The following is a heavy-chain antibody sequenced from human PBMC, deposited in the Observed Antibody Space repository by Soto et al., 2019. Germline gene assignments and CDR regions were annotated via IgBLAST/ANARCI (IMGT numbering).Heavy chain of an antibody. D-gene: IGHD2-15*01. CDR3: TTVPALEAASRSSGSCLRSDGMDA. V-gene: IGHV3-15*01. Sequence: GGSLRLSCAASGFTFSDACIRWVRQPPGKGLEWVGRIKSNTDGGAEDYAAPVKGRFTISRDASKNPLYLQMNSLTTSDPAVYYCTTVPALEAASRSSGSCLRSDGMDAWGQGTTVTV. CDR2: IKSNTDGGAE. J-gene: IGHJ6*02. CDR1: GFTFSDAC.